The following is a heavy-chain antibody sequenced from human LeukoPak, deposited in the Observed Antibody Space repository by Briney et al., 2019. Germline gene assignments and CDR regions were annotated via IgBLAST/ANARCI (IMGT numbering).Heavy chain of an antibody. J-gene: IGHJ4*02. V-gene: IGHV3-23*01. Sequence: GGSLRLSCAASGFTFGSYAMTWVRQAPGKGLEWVSAISVSGDNTYYADSVKGRFTISRDTSKNTLYLQMNSLRAEDTAVYYCAKLGTVAYFDFWGQGTLITVSS. D-gene: IGHD2-21*02. CDR3: AKLGTVAYFDF. CDR2: ISVSGDNT. CDR1: GFTFGSYA.